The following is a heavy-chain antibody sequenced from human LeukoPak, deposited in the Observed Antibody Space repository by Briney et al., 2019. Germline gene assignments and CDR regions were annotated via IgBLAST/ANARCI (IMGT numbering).Heavy chain of an antibody. CDR2: IYYSGST. CDR3: GYYDSSGYYFLGDY. Sequence: SETLSLTCTVSGGSISSSSYYWGWIRQPPGKGLEWIGSIYYSGSTYYNPSLKSRVTISVDTSKNQFSLKLSSVTAADTAVYCCGYYDSSGYYFLGDYWGQGTLVTVSS. CDR1: GGSISSSSYY. J-gene: IGHJ4*02. V-gene: IGHV4-39*01. D-gene: IGHD3-22*01.